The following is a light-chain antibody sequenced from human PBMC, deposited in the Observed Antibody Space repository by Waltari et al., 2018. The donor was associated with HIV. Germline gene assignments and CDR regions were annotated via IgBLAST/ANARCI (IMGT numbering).Light chain of an antibody. CDR1: RSNIGSNY. CDR2: RSN. J-gene: IGLJ2*01. Sequence: QSLLTQPPSASGTPGPRVPTLCSESRSNIGSNYVNWYHQPPGPPPKLLIYRSNQRPSGVPGRFSGAKSGTSASLAISGVRSEDEADYYCAAWDDSLSGHVVFGGGTKLTVL. CDR3: AAWDDSLSGHVV. V-gene: IGLV1-47*01.